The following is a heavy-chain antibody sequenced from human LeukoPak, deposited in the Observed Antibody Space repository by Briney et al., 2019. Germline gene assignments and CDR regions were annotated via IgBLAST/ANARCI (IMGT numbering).Heavy chain of an antibody. CDR3: ARDQTLTGYYFDAFDI. J-gene: IGHJ3*02. V-gene: IGHV3-7*01. Sequence: TGGSLRLSCAASGFTFSSYWMSWVRQAPGKGLEWVANIKQDGSEKYYVDSVKGRFTISRDNAKNSLYLQMNSLRAEDTAVYYCARDQTLTGYYFDAFDIWGQGTMVTVSS. D-gene: IGHD3-9*01. CDR1: GFTFSSYW. CDR2: IKQDGSEK.